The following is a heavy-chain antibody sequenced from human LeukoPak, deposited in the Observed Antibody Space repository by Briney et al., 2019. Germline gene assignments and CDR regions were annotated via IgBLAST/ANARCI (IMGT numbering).Heavy chain of an antibody. Sequence: SETLSLTCTVSGYSISSGYYWGWIRQPPGKGLKWIGSISHSGSTYYNPSLKSRVTISVDTSKNQFSLKLSSLTAADTALYYCASEYCTSSTCRFDSWGQGTLVTVSS. J-gene: IGHJ4*02. D-gene: IGHD2-2*01. CDR3: ASEYCTSSTCRFDS. V-gene: IGHV4-38-2*02. CDR1: GYSISSGYY. CDR2: ISHSGST.